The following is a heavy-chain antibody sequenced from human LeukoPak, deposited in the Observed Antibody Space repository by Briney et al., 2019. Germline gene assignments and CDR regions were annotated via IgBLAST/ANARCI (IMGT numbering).Heavy chain of an antibody. CDR2: IYSGGTT. J-gene: IGHJ4*02. Sequence: GGSLRLSCAASEFTVSSKYMSWVRQAPGKGLEWVSVIYSGGTTFYADSVKGRFTISRDNSKNTLYLQMSSLRAEDTAVYYCAKGLGYDSDYWGQGTLVTVSS. CDR3: AKGLGYDSDY. CDR1: EFTVSSKY. D-gene: IGHD5-12*01. V-gene: IGHV3-66*02.